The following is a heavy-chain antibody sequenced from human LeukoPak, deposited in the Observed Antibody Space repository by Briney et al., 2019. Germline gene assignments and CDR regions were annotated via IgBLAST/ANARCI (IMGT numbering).Heavy chain of an antibody. CDR1: GFTFSRYW. CDR2: IKQDGTEK. J-gene: IGHJ4*02. Sequence: PGGSLRLSCAASGFTFSRYWMSWVRQAPGKGLEWVANIKQDGTEKYYGDSVKGRFTISRDNVKNSLYLQMNSLRAEDTAVYYCARDSGSGSYPFDYRGQGTLVTVSS. V-gene: IGHV3-7*01. D-gene: IGHD3-10*01. CDR3: ARDSGSGSYPFDY.